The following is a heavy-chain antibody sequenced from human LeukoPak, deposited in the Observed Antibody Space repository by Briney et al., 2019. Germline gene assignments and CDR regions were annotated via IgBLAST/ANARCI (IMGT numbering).Heavy chain of an antibody. CDR2: IWYDGSNK. CDR3: ARALTYCSGGSCYYYGMDV. V-gene: IGHV3-33*01. Sequence: GGSLRLSCAASGFTFSSYGMHWVRQAPGKGLEWVAVIWYDGSNKYYADSVKGRFTISRDNSKNTLYLQMSSLRAEGTAVYYCARALTYCSGGSCYYYGMDVWGQGTTVTVSS. J-gene: IGHJ6*02. D-gene: IGHD2-15*01. CDR1: GFTFSSYG.